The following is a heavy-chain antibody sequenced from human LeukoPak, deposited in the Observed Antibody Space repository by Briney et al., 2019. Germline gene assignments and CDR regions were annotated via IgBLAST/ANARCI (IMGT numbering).Heavy chain of an antibody. V-gene: IGHV4-61*02. CDR1: GGSISSGSYY. Sequence: PSETLSLTCTVSGGSISSGSYYRSWIRQPAGKGLEWIGRIYTSGSTNYNPSLKSRVTISVDTSKNQFSLKLSSVTAADTAVYYCARSDDYSKGYFDYWGQGTLVTVSS. J-gene: IGHJ4*02. D-gene: IGHD4-11*01. CDR3: ARSDDYSKGYFDY. CDR2: IYTSGST.